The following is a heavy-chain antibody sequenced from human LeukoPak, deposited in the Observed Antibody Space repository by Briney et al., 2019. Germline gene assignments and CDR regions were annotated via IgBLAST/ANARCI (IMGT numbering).Heavy chain of an antibody. CDR2: IRYDGSNK. J-gene: IGHJ5*02. CDR3: AKAQEYSSSPHNWFDP. CDR1: GFTFSSYG. V-gene: IGHV3-30*02. D-gene: IGHD6-6*01. Sequence: GGSLRLSCAASGFTFSSYGMHWVRQAPGKGLEWVAFIRYDGSNKYYADSVEGRFTISRDNSKNTLYLQMNSLRPEDTAVYYCAKAQEYSSSPHNWFDPWGQGTLVTVSS.